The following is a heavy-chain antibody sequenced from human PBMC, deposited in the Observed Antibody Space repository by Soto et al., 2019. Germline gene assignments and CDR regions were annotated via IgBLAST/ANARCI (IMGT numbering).Heavy chain of an antibody. V-gene: IGHV3-23*01. J-gene: IGHJ3*02. CDR1: GFPCGSYD. CDR2: ILVDGRT. Sequence: PGGSLRLSCAASGFPCGSYDMTWVRQAPGKGLEWVSTILVDGRTFYVDSVKGRFTISRDNSRNTVYLQMNSLTAGDTALYYCAKATATGGGSFDIWGQGTMVTASS. CDR3: AKATATGGGSFDI. D-gene: IGHD2-8*02.